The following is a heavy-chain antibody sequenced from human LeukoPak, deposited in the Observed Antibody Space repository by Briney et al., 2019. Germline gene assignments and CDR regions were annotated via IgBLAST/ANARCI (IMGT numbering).Heavy chain of an antibody. Sequence: KPSQTLSLTCTVSGGSISSGSYYWSWIRQPAGKGLEWIGRIYTSGSTNYNPSLKSRVTISVDTSKNQFSLKLSSVTAADTAVYYCARGNYYDSRYWGQGTLVTVSS. CDR1: GGSISSGSYY. CDR3: ARGNYYDSRY. D-gene: IGHD3-22*01. CDR2: IYTSGST. J-gene: IGHJ4*02. V-gene: IGHV4-61*02.